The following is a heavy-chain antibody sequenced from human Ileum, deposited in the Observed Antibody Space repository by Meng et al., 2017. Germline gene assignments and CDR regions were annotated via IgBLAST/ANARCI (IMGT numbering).Heavy chain of an antibody. V-gene: IGHV4-61*01. CDR3: ARDTYYYDSSGYYYRGHFDY. Sequence: GSLRLSCTVSGGSVSSGSYYWSWIRQPPGKGLEWIGYIYYSGSTNYNPSLKSRVTISVDTSKNQFSLKLSSVTAADTAVYYCARDTYYYDSSGYYYRGHFDYWGQGTLVTVSS. CDR1: GGSVSSGSYY. CDR2: IYYSGST. J-gene: IGHJ4*02. D-gene: IGHD3-22*01.